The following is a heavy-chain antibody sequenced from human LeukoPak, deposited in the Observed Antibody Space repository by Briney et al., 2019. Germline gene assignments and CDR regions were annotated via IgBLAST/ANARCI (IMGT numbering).Heavy chain of an antibody. CDR2: IKQDGSEK. CDR3: ARARIGYHYYMDV. D-gene: IGHD1-26*01. V-gene: IGHV3-7*04. CDR1: GLTFSSYW. Sequence: GGSLRLSCGGSGLTFSSYWMSWVRQAPGKGLEWVANIKQDGSEKYYVDSVKGRFTISRDNAKNSLYLQMSSLRAEDTAVYYCARARIGYHYYMDVWGKGTTVTVSS. J-gene: IGHJ6*03.